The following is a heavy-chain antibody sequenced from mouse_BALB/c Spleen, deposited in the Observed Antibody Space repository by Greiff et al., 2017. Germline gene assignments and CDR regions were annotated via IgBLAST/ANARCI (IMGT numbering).Heavy chain of an antibody. V-gene: IGHV5-17*02. CDR1: GFTFSSFG. J-gene: IGHJ4*01. CDR2: ISSGSSTI. CDR3: ARYTRAYAMDY. Sequence: EVKVVESGGGLVQPGGSRKLSCAASGFTFSSFGMHWVRQAPEKGLEWVAYISSGSSTIYYADTVKGRFTISRDNPKNTLFLQMTSLRSEDTAMYYCARYTRAYAMDYWGQGTSVTVSS. D-gene: IGHD3-1*01.